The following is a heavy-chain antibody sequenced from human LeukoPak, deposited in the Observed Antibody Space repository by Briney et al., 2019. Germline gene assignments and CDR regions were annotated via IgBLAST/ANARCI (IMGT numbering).Heavy chain of an antibody. CDR3: ARGRSEAGTPYYFDY. Sequence: ASVKVSCKASGYTFTSYGISWVRQAPGQGLEWMGWISAYNGNTNYAQKLQGRVTMTTDTSTSTAYMELRSLRSDDTAVYYCARGRSEAGTPYYFDYWGQGTLVTVSS. D-gene: IGHD6-19*01. CDR2: ISAYNGNT. J-gene: IGHJ4*02. CDR1: GYTFTSYG. V-gene: IGHV1-18*01.